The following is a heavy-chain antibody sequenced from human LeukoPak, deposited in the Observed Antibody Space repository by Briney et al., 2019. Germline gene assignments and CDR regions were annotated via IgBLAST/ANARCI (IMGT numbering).Heavy chain of an antibody. CDR2: IYYSGST. D-gene: IGHD3-3*01. CDR1: GGSISSYY. V-gene: IGHV4-59*12. Sequence: KPSETLSLTCTVSGGSISSYYWSWIRQPPGKGLEWIGYIYYSGSTNYNPSLKSRVTISIDTSKNQFSLKLSSVTAADTAVYYCARESSITIFGVIRPYYYMDVWGKGTTVTVSS. CDR3: ARESSITIFGVIRPYYYMDV. J-gene: IGHJ6*03.